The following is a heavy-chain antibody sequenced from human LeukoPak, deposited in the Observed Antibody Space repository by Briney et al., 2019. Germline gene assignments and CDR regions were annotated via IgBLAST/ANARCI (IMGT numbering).Heavy chain of an antibody. J-gene: IGHJ6*02. V-gene: IGHV5-51*01. CDR1: GYRFTNYW. CDR3: AKRRDYYYYGMDV. Sequence: GESLKISCKGSGYRFTNYWIGWVRQMPGKGLAWMGIIYPGDSDTRYSPSFRGQVTISADKSISTTYLQWSSLKTSDTAIYYCAKRRDYYYYGMDVWGQGTTVTVSS. CDR2: IYPGDSDT.